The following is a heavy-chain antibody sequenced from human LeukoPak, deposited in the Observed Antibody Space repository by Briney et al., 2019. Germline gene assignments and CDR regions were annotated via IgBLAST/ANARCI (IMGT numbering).Heavy chain of an antibody. Sequence: GGSLRLSCAASGFTFSNYAMSWVRQAPGKGLEWVSAISGSGDKTYYADSVEGRFTISRDNSKNIVYLQMSSLRVEDTAVYRCAKTHSAWYFYYYGMDVWGQGTTVTVSS. J-gene: IGHJ6*02. CDR3: AKTHSAWYFYYYGMDV. D-gene: IGHD6-19*01. CDR1: GFTFSNYA. V-gene: IGHV3-23*01. CDR2: ISGSGDKT.